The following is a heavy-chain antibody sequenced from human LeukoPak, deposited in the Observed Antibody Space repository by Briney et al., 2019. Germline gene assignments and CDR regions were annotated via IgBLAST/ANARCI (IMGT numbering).Heavy chain of an antibody. CDR2: IYYSGST. CDR1: GGSISSSSYY. CDR3: VRHVYYYGSGSYHYFDY. Sequence: SETLSLTCTVSGGSISSSSYYWGWIRQPPGKGLEWIGGIYYSGSTYYNPSLKSRVTISVDTSKNQFSLKLSSVTAADTAVYYCVRHVYYYGSGSYHYFDYWGQGTLVTVSS. D-gene: IGHD3-10*01. V-gene: IGHV4-39*01. J-gene: IGHJ4*02.